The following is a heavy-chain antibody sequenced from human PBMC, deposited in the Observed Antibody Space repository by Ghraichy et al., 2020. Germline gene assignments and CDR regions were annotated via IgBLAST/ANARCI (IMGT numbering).Heavy chain of an antibody. CDR1: GFTFSSYS. CDR3: ASQWEPSKWLGSLRYYYGMDV. D-gene: IGHD3-22*01. V-gene: IGHV3-48*01. CDR2: ISSSSSTI. J-gene: IGHJ6*02. Sequence: GGSLRLSCAASGFTFSSYSMNWVRQAPGKGLEWVSYISSSSSTIYYADSVKGRFTISRDNAKNSLYLQMNSLRAEDTAVYYCASQWEPSKWLGSLRYYYGMDVWGQGTTVTVSS.